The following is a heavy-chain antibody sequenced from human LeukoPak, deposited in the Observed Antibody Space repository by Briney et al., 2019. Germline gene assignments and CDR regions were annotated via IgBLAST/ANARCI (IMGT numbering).Heavy chain of an antibody. V-gene: IGHV1-46*01. CDR3: ARGSFYSNPELGY. J-gene: IGHJ4*02. Sequence: GASVKVSCKASGYTFTNYYIHWVRQAPGQGLEWMGLINPSGGNTNYAQNFQGRVTITRNTSISTAYMELSSLRSEDTAVYYCARGSFYSNPELGYWGQGTLVTVSS. CDR1: GYTFTNYY. D-gene: IGHD4-11*01. CDR2: INPSGGNT.